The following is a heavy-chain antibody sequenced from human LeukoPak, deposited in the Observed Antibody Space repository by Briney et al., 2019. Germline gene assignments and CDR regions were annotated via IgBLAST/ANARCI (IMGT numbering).Heavy chain of an antibody. Sequence: GGSLRLSCAAPVFTFSDYLMSWVRQAPGKGLEWVAKIKQDESKKYYVDFVKGRFTISRDNAKKSLCLERKSLRAEDTAVYYFARVKWDFRDVPRVSDSWGQGTRVTVSS. CDR1: VFTFSDYL. J-gene: IGHJ4*02. D-gene: IGHD1-26*01. CDR2: IKQDESKK. CDR3: ARVKWDFRDVPRVSDS. V-gene: IGHV3-7*01.